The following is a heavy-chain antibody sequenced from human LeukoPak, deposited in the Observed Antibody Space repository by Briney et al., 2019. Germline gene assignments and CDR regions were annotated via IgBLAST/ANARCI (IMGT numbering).Heavy chain of an antibody. Sequence: SETLSLTCTVSGGSISSSSHYWAWIRQSPGTGLEWIGSIYYSGSTFYNPSLKSRVTISVDTSKNQFSLNMTSVTAADTAMYYCANLPGGRPFDIWGQGTMVTVSS. J-gene: IGHJ3*02. V-gene: IGHV4-39*07. CDR1: GGSISSSSHY. D-gene: IGHD1-26*01. CDR3: ANLPGGRPFDI. CDR2: IYYSGST.